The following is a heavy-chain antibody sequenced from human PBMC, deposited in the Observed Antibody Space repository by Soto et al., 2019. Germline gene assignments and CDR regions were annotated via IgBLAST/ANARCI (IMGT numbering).Heavy chain of an antibody. V-gene: IGHV3-53*01. CDR1: GFTVSTYY. J-gene: IGHJ4*02. D-gene: IGHD3-3*01. Sequence: EVQLVQSGGGLIQPGGSLRLSCEVSGFTVSTYYMNWVRQAPGKGLEWVSVIYSGYSTYYADSVKGRFTISRDISKNTLYLQITNPGAYDTAVYYCPGDTSFGAPCGYWGQGSLVTVSS. CDR2: IYSGYST. CDR3: PGDTSFGAPCGY.